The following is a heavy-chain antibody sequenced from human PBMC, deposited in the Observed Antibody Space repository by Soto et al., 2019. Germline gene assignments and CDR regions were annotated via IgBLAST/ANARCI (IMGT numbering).Heavy chain of an antibody. D-gene: IGHD3-3*01. CDR3: ARRRHYDFWSGGITEYNWFDP. V-gene: IGHV4-39*01. CDR2: IYYSGST. CDR1: GGSISSSSYY. J-gene: IGHJ5*02. Sequence: QLQLQESGPGLVKPSETLSLTCTVSGGSISSSSYYWGWIRQPPGKGLEWIGSIYYSGSTYYNPSLKSRVTISVDTSKNQFSLKLSSVTAADTAVYYCARRRHYDFWSGGITEYNWFDPGGQGTLVTVSS.